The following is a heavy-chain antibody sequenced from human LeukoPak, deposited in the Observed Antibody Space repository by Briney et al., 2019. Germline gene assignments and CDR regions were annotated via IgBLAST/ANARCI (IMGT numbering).Heavy chain of an antibody. J-gene: IGHJ5*02. V-gene: IGHV3-21*01. Sequence: PGGSLRLSCAASGFTFSSYSMNWVRQAPGKGLEWVSSISSSSNIYYADSVKGRFTISRDNAKNTLYLQMNNLRAEDTTVYYCARDLSFGAPYNWFDPWGQGTLVTVSS. CDR3: ARDLSFGAPYNWFDP. CDR1: GFTFSSYS. CDR2: ISSSSNI. D-gene: IGHD3-10*01.